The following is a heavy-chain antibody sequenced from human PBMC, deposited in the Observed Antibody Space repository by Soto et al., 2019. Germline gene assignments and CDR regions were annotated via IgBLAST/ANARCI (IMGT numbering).Heavy chain of an antibody. Sequence: VKVSCKASGGTFSSYTISWVRQAPGQGLEWMGRIIPILGIANYAQKFQGRVTITADKSTSTAYMELSSLRSEDTAVYYCAREYCSSTSCYPWFDPWGQGTLVTVSS. CDR1: GGTFSSYT. CDR3: AREYCSSTSCYPWFDP. D-gene: IGHD2-2*01. V-gene: IGHV1-69*10. J-gene: IGHJ5*02. CDR2: IIPILGIA.